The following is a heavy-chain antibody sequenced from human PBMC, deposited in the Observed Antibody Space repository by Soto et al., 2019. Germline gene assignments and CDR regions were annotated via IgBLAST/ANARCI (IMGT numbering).Heavy chain of an antibody. V-gene: IGHV1-2*04. CDR1: GYTFTGYY. J-gene: IGHJ6*04. CDR3: ARAPHFWSGYSGGYGMDV. Sequence: QVQLVQSGAEVKKPGASVKVSCKASGYTFTGYYMHWVRQAPGQGLEWMGWINPNSGGTNYAQKFQGWVTMTRDTSISTDYMELSRLRSDDTAVYYCARAPHFWSGYSGGYGMDVWGKGTTVTVSS. CDR2: INPNSGGT. D-gene: IGHD3-3*01.